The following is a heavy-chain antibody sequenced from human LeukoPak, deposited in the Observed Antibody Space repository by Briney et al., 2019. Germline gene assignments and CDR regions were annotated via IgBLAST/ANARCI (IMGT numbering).Heavy chain of an antibody. D-gene: IGHD1-1*01. CDR2: IGTAGDT. CDR3: ARWGFGGTTGVRGMDV. Sequence: GGSLRLSCAASGFTFSSYDMHWVRQATGKGLEWVSAIGTAGDTYYPGSVKGRFAISRENAKNSLYLQMNSLRAGDTAVYYCARWGFGGTTGVRGMDVWGQGTTVTVSS. V-gene: IGHV3-13*01. J-gene: IGHJ6*02. CDR1: GFTFSSYD.